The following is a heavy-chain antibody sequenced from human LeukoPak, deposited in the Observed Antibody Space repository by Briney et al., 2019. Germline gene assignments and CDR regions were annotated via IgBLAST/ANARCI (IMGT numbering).Heavy chain of an antibody. V-gene: IGHV4-59*08. CDR2: IYYSGGT. CDR1: RASLSSYY. CDR3: ARRRFSYGDNDAFDI. D-gene: IGHD5-18*01. J-gene: IGHJ3*02. Sequence: SQTLSLTCTISRASLSSYYWSWIRQSPGKGPEWIGYIYYSGGTNYNPSLESRVTISVDRSTNQFSLKVRSVTAADTAVYYCARRRFSYGDNDAFDIWGQGTMVTVSS.